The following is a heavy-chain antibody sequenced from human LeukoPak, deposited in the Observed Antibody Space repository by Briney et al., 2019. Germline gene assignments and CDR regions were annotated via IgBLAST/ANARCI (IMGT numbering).Heavy chain of an antibody. Sequence: GGSLRLSCAASGFTFSKYWLHWLRQAPGKGLVWVSRINPDDKSASYADSVKGRFTISRDNAKSSLYLQMNSLRAEDTALYYCAKDGSVVPAAMTLYYFDYWGQGTLVTVSS. CDR2: INPDDKSA. J-gene: IGHJ4*02. D-gene: IGHD2-2*01. CDR3: AKDGSVVPAAMTLYYFDY. V-gene: IGHV3-74*01. CDR1: GFTFSKYW.